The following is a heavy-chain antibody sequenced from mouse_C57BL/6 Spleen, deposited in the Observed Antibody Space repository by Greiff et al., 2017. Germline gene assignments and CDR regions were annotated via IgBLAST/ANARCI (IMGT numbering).Heavy chain of an antibody. Sequence: VQRVESGPGLVQPSQSLSITCTVSGFSLTSYGVHWVRQSPGKGLEWLGVIWSGGSTDYNAAFISRLSISKDNSKSQVFFKMNSLQADDTAIYYCARNLYDYDEGYAMDYWGQGTSVTVSS. CDR1: GFSLTSYG. V-gene: IGHV2-2*01. J-gene: IGHJ4*01. CDR2: IWSGGST. CDR3: ARNLYDYDEGYAMDY. D-gene: IGHD2-4*01.